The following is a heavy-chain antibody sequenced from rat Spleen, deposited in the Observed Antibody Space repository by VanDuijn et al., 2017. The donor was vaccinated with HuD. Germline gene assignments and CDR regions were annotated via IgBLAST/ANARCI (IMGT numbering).Heavy chain of an antibody. Sequence: EVGLVDSGGGLVQPGRSMKLSCAASGFTFSNYGMAWVRQAPTKGLEWVASISTSGGNTYYRDSVRGRFTISRDNAKSTLYLQMDSLRSEDTATYYCTRGYYFDCWGRGVMVTVSS. D-gene: IGHD1-11*01. V-gene: IGHV5-25*01. CDR2: ISTSGGNT. J-gene: IGHJ2*01. CDR1: GFTFSNYG. CDR3: TRGYYFDC.